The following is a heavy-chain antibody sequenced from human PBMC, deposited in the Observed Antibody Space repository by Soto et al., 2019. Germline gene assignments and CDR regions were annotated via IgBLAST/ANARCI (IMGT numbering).Heavy chain of an antibody. Sequence: LRLSCAASGFTFSSYAMHWVRQAPGKGLEWVAVISYDGSNKYYADSVKGRFTISRDNSKNTLSLQMNSLRAEDTAVYHCARGKWAGAATPIEYWGQGTLVTSPQ. V-gene: IGHV3-30*14. J-gene: IGHJ4*02. CDR1: GFTFSSYA. CDR3: ARGKWAGAATPIEY. CDR2: ISYDGSNK. D-gene: IGHD2-15*01.